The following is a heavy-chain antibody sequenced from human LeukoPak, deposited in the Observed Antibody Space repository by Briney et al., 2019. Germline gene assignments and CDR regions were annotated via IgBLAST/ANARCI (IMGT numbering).Heavy chain of an antibody. V-gene: IGHV3-48*02. D-gene: IGHD4-11*01. Sequence: GGSLRLSCAASGFTFTSSNMNWVRQAPGKGLEWVSHISSSSSTIYYADSVKGRFTISRDNAKNSLYLQMSSLRDEDTAVYYCARLTTLQAGYWGQGTLVTVSS. CDR1: GFTFTSSN. CDR2: ISSSSSTI. CDR3: ARLTTLQAGY. J-gene: IGHJ4*02.